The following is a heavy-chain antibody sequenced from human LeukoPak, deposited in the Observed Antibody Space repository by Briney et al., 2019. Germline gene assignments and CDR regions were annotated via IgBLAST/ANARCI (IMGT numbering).Heavy chain of an antibody. CDR3: AITDTAVAAANFDY. V-gene: IGHV4-34*01. J-gene: IGHJ4*02. Sequence: GEINHSGSTNYNPSLKSRVTISVDTSKNQFSLKLSSVTAADTAVYYCAITDTAVAAANFDYWGQGTLVTVSS. D-gene: IGHD6-13*01. CDR2: INHSGST.